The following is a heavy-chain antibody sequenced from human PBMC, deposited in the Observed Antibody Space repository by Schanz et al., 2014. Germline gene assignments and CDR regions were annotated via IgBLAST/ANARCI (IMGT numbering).Heavy chain of an antibody. V-gene: IGHV1-18*01. CDR3: ATMWGYCTATACQILEVLDV. J-gene: IGHJ3*01. CDR2: ISPYTGNT. CDR1: GYAFTTYG. D-gene: IGHD2-8*02. Sequence: QILLVQPGPEVKKPGASVTVSCKASGYAFTTYGITWVRQAPGQGLEWVGWISPYTGNTHYFDKMECRVTMTTDTYTSTAYMELRSLRSDDAAMYYCATMWGYCTATACQILEVLDVWGQGTMVTVSS.